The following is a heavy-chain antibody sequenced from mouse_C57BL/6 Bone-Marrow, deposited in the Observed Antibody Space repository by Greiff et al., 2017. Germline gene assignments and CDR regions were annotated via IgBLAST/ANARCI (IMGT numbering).Heavy chain of an antibody. D-gene: IGHD1-1*01. V-gene: IGHV1-85*01. CDR1: GYTFTSYD. J-gene: IGHJ1*03. CDR3: ARDYGSSYWYFDV. Sequence: QVQLKESGPELVKPGASVKLSCKASGYTFTSYDINWVKQRPGQGLEWIGWIYPRAGSTKYNEKFKGKATLTVDTSSSTAYMELHSLTSEDSAVDFCARDYGSSYWYFDVWGTGTTVTVSS. CDR2: IYPRAGST.